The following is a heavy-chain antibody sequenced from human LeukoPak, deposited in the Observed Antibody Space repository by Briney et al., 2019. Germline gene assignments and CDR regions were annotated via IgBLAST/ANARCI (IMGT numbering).Heavy chain of an antibody. CDR3: ARAGGSGRKPDY. J-gene: IGHJ4*02. CDR1: GGSFSGYY. CDR2: INHSGST. Sequence: PSETLSLTCAVYGGSFSGYYWSWIRQPPGKGLEWIGEINHSGSTNYNPCLKSRVTISVDTSKNQFSLKLSSVTAADTAVYYCARAGGSGRKPDYWGQGTLVTVSS. V-gene: IGHV4-34*01. D-gene: IGHD3-10*01.